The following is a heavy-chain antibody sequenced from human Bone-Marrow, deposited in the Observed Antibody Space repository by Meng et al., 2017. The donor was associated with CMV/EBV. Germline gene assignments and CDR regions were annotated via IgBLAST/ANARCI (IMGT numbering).Heavy chain of an antibody. V-gene: IGHV1-18*01. J-gene: IGHJ5*02. Sequence: ASVKVSCKASGYTFTSYGISWVRQAPGQGLEWMGWISAYNGNTNYAQKFQGRVTMTRDTSISTAYMELSRLRSDDTAVYYCAREGSGYGGWFDPWGQGTLVTVSS. CDR2: ISAYNGNT. D-gene: IGHD5-12*01. CDR1: GYTFTSYG. CDR3: AREGSGYGGWFDP.